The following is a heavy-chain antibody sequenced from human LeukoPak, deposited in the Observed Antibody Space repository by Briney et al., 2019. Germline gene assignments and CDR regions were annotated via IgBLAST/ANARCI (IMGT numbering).Heavy chain of an antibody. CDR2: IYHSGST. CDR1: GYSISSGYY. Sequence: PSETLSLTCTVSGYSISSGYYWGWIRQPPGKGLEWIGSIYHSGSTYYNPSLKSRVTISVDTSKNQLSLKLSSVTAADTAVYYCARGSDFWSGYFCLFDYWGQGTLVTVSS. V-gene: IGHV4-38-2*02. J-gene: IGHJ4*02. CDR3: ARGSDFWSGYFCLFDY. D-gene: IGHD3-3*01.